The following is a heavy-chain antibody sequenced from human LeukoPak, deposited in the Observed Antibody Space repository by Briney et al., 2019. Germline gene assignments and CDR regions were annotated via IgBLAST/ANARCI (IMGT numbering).Heavy chain of an antibody. CDR2: IYYSGST. CDR1: GGSISSYY. Sequence: SETLSLTCTVSGGSISSYYWSLIRQPPGQGLEWIGYIYYSGSTNYNPSLKSRVTISVDTSKNQFSLKLSSVTAADTAVYYCARDHGDFWSGSNWFDPWGQGTLVTVSS. D-gene: IGHD3-3*01. CDR3: ARDHGDFWSGSNWFDP. V-gene: IGHV4-59*01. J-gene: IGHJ5*02.